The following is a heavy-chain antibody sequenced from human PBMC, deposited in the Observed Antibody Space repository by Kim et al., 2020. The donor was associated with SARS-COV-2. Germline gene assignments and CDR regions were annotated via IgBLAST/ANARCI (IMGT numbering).Heavy chain of an antibody. D-gene: IGHD6-13*01. CDR2: ISSMFSYI. V-gene: IGHV3-21*01. Sequence: GGSLRLSCSASGFSFSNYGMNWVRQALGKGLEWVSSISSMFSYIYYADSIKGRFTISRYNAKNSLYLQMNSLRAEDTAVYYCARGAAADAFDICGQGTVV. CDR1: GFSFSNYG. J-gene: IGHJ3*02. CDR3: ARGAAADAFDI.